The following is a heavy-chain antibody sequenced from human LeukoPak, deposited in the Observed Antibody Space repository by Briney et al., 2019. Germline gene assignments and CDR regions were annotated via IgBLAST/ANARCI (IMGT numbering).Heavy chain of an antibody. CDR2: IYYSGST. V-gene: IGHV4-59*12. Sequence: GSLRLSCAASGFTFSSYSMNWLRQPPGKGLEWTGYIYYSGSTNYNPSLKSRLTISVDTPKNHFSLKLSSVTAADTAVYYCARTSIFGVVRFDPWGQGTLVTVSS. D-gene: IGHD3-3*02. J-gene: IGHJ5*02. CDR1: GFTFSSYS. CDR3: ARTSIFGVVRFDP.